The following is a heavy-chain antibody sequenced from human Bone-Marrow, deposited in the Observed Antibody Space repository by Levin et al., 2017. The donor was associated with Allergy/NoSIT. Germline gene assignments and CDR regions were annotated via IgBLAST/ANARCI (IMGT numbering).Heavy chain of an antibody. J-gene: IGHJ3*01. CDR1: AFSISSHA. CDR3: ARVKFWGEVGTNSPFDL. CDR2: ISYDGTNK. D-gene: IGHD1-26*01. V-gene: IGHV3-30-3*01. Sequence: QPGGSLRLSCGASAFSISSHAMNWVRQAPGKGLEWVAFISYDGTNKQYADSVKGRFTISRDNSRITLFLQMNNLRAEDTAVYYCARVKFWGEVGTNSPFDLWGQGTMVTVSS.